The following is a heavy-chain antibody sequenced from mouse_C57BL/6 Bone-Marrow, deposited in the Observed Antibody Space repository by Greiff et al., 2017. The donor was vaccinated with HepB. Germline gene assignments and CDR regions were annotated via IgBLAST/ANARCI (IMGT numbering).Heavy chain of an antibody. V-gene: IGHV1-5*01. CDR3: TTYDEGYYYAMDY. CDR1: GYTFTSYW. CDR2: IYPGNSDT. Sequence: VQLQQSGTVLARPGASVKMSCKTSGYTFTSYWMHWVKQRPGQGLEWIGAIYPGNSDTSYNQKFKGKAKLTAVTSASTAYMERSSLTNEDSAVYYCTTYDEGYYYAMDYWGQGTSVTVSS. J-gene: IGHJ4*01. D-gene: IGHD2-12*01.